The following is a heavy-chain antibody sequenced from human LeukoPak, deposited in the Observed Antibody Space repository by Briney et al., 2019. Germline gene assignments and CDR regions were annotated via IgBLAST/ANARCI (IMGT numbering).Heavy chain of an antibody. CDR2: ISGSGGST. CDR1: GFTFSNHA. CDR3: ARDPGIIAAAFDI. J-gene: IGHJ3*02. Sequence: GGSLRLSCAASGFTFSNHAMSWVRQAPGKGLEWVSAISGSGGSTYYADSVKGRFTISRDNSKNTLSLQMSSLRAEDTAVYYCARDPGIIAAAFDIWGQGTMVTVSS. D-gene: IGHD6-13*01. V-gene: IGHV3-23*01.